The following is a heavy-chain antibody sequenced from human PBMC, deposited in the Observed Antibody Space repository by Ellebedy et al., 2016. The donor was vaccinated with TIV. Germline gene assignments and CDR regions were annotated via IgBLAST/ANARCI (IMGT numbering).Heavy chain of an antibody. J-gene: IGHJ6*02. V-gene: IGHV1-46*01. D-gene: IGHD4-17*01. CDR3: ARDESPIPSDYGDYPGGMDV. CDR1: GYTFTSYY. Sequence: ASVKVSCKAFGYTFTSYYMHWVRQAPGQGLEWMGIINPSGGSTSYAQKFQGRVTMTRDTSTSTVYMELSSLRSEDTAVYYCARDESPIPSDYGDYPGGMDVWGQGTTVTVSS. CDR2: INPSGGST.